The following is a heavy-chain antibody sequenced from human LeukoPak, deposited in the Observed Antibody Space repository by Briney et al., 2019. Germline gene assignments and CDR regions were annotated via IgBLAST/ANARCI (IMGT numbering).Heavy chain of an antibody. CDR1: GFFFNSYW. V-gene: IGHV3-7*01. D-gene: IGHD5-24*01. CDR2: IKYDDSEK. Sequence: GGSLRLSCATSGFFFNSYWMTWVRQAPGKGLEWVANIKYDDSEKYLVESVKGRFTISRDNAQNSLFLQMDSLRVEDMAVYYCVRGRDGSYWGRGTQVTVSS. CDR3: VRGRDGSY. J-gene: IGHJ4*02.